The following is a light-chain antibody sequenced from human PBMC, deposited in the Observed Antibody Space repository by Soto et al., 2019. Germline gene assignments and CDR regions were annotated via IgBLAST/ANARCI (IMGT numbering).Light chain of an antibody. CDR3: HQYGSSPAT. J-gene: IGKJ1*01. Sequence: THSPGAPSLSPGERATLSCRASQSVSNSYLGRYQHKPGQAPRLLIHAASSRATAIPDSFSGRVSGTDFTLTISSLEPEDFAVYYCHQYGSSPATFGQGTKVDI. CDR2: AAS. CDR1: QSVSNSY. V-gene: IGKV3-20*01.